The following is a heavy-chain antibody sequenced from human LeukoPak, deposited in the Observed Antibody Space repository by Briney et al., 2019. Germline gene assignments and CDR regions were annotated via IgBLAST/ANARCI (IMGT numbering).Heavy chain of an antibody. Sequence: PPETLSHTFSVSNGSITGTSYYWAWIRQSPGKGLEWIGTTSSGGSAYYKPSLKSRVTIFVDTSKTQFSLRLTSVTAADTAIYYCARQGGGVFVDSWGQGTMASVS. CDR1: NGSITGTSYY. V-gene: IGHV4-39*01. D-gene: IGHD5/OR15-5a*01. CDR2: TSSGGSA. CDR3: ARQGGGVFVDS. J-gene: IGHJ4*02.